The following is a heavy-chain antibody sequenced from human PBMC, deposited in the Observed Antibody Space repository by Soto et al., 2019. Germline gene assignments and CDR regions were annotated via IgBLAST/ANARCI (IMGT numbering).Heavy chain of an antibody. Sequence: PSETLSLTCTVSGGSISSGDYYWSWIRQPPGKGLEWLGYIYYSGSTYYNPSLKSRVTISVDTSKNQFSLKLSSVTAADTAVYYCVRDGRAGPRSWFDPWAQGTLVTVSS. D-gene: IGHD1-7*01. CDR2: IYYSGST. CDR1: GGSISSGDYY. CDR3: VRDGRAGPRSWFDP. V-gene: IGHV4-30-4*01. J-gene: IGHJ5*02.